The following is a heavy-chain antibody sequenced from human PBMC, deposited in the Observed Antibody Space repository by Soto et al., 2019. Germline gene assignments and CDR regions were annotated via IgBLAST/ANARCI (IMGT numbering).Heavy chain of an antibody. D-gene: IGHD6-13*01. V-gene: IGHV3-23*01. CDR2: TTGKVQTR. J-gene: IGHJ4*02. CDR3: ARQDYSTTWYLKYWGQGTLVTAPQVRMKPGGSLRLSCAASGFTFSSFCPSTTCFDY. CDR1: GFTFSSYC. Sequence: GGSLRLSCAASGFTFSSYCPSTTRHDYWNQRNPVTATTGKVQTRREACTEKGQITMATDTFKKKMNQQMNSLRAEDTAVYYCARQDYSTTWYLKYWGQGTLVTAPQVRMKPGGSLRLSCAASGFTFSSFCPSTTCFDYWGQGTPVTVSS.